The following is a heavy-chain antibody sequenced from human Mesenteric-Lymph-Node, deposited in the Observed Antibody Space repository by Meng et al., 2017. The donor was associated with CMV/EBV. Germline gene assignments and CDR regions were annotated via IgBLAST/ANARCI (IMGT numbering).Heavy chain of an antibody. CDR3: ARADSYDSSGYAFDI. J-gene: IGHJ3*02. D-gene: IGHD3-22*01. CDR1: GYSISSGYY. CDR2: IYHSGST. Sequence: GSLRLSCTVSGYSISSGYYWGWIRQPPGKGLEWIGSIYHSGSTYYNPSLKSRVTISVDTSKNQFSLKLSSVTAADTAVYYCARADSYDSSGYAFDIWGQGTMVTVSS. V-gene: IGHV4-38-2*02.